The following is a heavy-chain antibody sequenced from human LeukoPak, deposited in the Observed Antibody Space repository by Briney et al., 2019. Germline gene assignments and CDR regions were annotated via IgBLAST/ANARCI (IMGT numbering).Heavy chain of an antibody. J-gene: IGHJ4*02. CDR1: EFTLSSFW. V-gene: IGHV3-7*01. CDR3: ARLPAYCSSTSCYYDY. D-gene: IGHD2-2*01. Sequence: GGSLRLSCAASEFTLSSFWMSWVRQAPGKGLEWVSVKGRFTISRDNAKNSLFLQMNSLRAEDTAVYYCARLPAYCSSTSCYYDYWGQGTLVTVSS.